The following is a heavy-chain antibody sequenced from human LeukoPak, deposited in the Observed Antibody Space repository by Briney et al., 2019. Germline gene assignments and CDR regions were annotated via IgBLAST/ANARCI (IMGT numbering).Heavy chain of an antibody. D-gene: IGHD6-13*01. CDR1: GFTFSTYN. J-gene: IGHJ6*03. Sequence: PGESLRLSCAASGFTFSTYNMNWVRQAPGKGLEWVSSISSSSSYIYYADSVKGRFTISRDNAKNSLYLQMNSLRAEDTAVYYCARDDSSWSLYYYYYYMDVWGKGTTVTVSS. CDR2: ISSSSSYI. CDR3: ARDDSSWSLYYYYYYMDV. V-gene: IGHV3-21*01.